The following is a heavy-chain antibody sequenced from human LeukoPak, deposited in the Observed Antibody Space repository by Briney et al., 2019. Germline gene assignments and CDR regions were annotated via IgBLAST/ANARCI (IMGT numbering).Heavy chain of an antibody. J-gene: IGHJ4*02. V-gene: IGHV5-51*01. Sequence: PGEALQISCNAAGYSFTSYWIGWGRQMARGGVEGRGIIYPGGSDTRYSPSFQGQVTTSADKSISTAYLQWSSMKASDTAMYYCARLDSYNIGDFDYWGQGTLVTVSS. CDR3: ARLDSYNIGDFDY. CDR2: IYPGGSDT. CDR1: GYSFTSYW. D-gene: IGHD5-24*01.